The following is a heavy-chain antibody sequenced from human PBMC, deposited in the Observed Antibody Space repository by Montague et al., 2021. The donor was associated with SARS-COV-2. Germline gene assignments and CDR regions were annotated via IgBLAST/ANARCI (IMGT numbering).Heavy chain of an antibody. CDR2: IYYSGTT. CDR3: SRQTNWGSPAYIDL. D-gene: IGHD7-27*01. J-gene: IGHJ2*01. CDR1: GGSINSNSYY. V-gene: IGHV4-39*01. Sequence: SETLSLTCTVSGGSINSNSYYWGWIRQPPGKGLEWIGSIYYSGTTDYNPSLKGRVTISVDTSKNQFSLKLTLVTAADTSVFYCSRQTNWGSPAYIDLWGRGTLVTVSS.